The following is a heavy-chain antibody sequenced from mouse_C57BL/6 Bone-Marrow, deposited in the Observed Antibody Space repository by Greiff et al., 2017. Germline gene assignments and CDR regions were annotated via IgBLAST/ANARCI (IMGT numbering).Heavy chain of an antibody. D-gene: IGHD2-5*01. Sequence: VQLQESGAELVRPGASVKLSCKASGYTFTDYYINWVKQRPGQGLEWIARIYPGSGNTYYNEKFKGKATLTAEKSSSTAYMQLSSLTSEDSAVYFCARPYYSNYDWFAYWGQGTLVTVSA. V-gene: IGHV1-76*01. J-gene: IGHJ3*01. CDR2: IYPGSGNT. CDR1: GYTFTDYY. CDR3: ARPYYSNYDWFAY.